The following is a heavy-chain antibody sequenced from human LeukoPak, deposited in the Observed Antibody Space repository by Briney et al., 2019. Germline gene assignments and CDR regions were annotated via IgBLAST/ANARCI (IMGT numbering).Heavy chain of an antibody. CDR2: ISPYNGNT. J-gene: IGHJ4*02. CDR1: GYTFTSYD. V-gene: IGHV1-18*01. CDR3: ARGAFGDYGFVDY. D-gene: IGHD4-17*01. Sequence: ASVTVSCTASGYTFTSYDINWVRQAPGQGLEWMGWISPYNGNTNSVQNLQGRVTMTTDTSTSTVYVELRSLRSDDTAVYYCARGAFGDYGFVDYWGQGTLVTVSS.